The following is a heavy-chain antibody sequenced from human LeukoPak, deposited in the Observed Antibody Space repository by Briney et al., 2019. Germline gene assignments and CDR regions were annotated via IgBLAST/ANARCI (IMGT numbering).Heavy chain of an antibody. CDR1: GFTFSSYW. CDR3: ARRSSGPLYYYYYYMDV. V-gene: IGHV3-74*01. CDR2: INSDGSST. D-gene: IGHD3-22*01. J-gene: IGHJ6*03. Sequence: PGGSLRLSCAASGFTFSSYWMHWVRQAPGKGLVWVSRINSDGSSTSYADSVKGRFTISRDNAKTTLYLQMNSLRAEDTAVYYCARRSSGPLYYYYYYMDVWGKGTTVTVSS.